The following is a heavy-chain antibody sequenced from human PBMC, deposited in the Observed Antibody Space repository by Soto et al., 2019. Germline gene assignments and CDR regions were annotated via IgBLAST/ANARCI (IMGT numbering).Heavy chain of an antibody. Sequence: QVQLVQSGAEVKKPGASVKVSRKASDYTFTSYGIIWVRQAPGQGLEWIGWISVYNGNTNYAQKFRGRVTMTTDISTTTAYMEMRSLRSDDTAVYYCARSGSSWNLREFDYWGQGTLVTVSS. CDR1: DYTFTSYG. V-gene: IGHV1-18*01. D-gene: IGHD6-13*01. CDR3: ARSGSSWNLREFDY. CDR2: ISVYNGNT. J-gene: IGHJ4*02.